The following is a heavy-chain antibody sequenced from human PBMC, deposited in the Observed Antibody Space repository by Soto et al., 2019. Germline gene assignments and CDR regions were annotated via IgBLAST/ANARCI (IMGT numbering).Heavy chain of an antibody. CDR2: IIPIFGTA. CDR3: ARDGPSIAAQNYYYYYGMDV. J-gene: IGHJ6*02. V-gene: IGHV1-69*13. D-gene: IGHD6-6*01. Sequence: SVEVSCKASGGTFSSYAISWVRQAPGQGLEWMGGIIPIFGTANYAQKFQGRVTITADESTSTAYMELSSLRSEDTAVYYCARDGPSIAAQNYYYYYGMDVWGQGTTVTVSS. CDR1: GGTFSSYA.